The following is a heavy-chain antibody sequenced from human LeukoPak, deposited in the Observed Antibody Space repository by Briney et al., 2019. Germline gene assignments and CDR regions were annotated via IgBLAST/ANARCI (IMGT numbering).Heavy chain of an antibody. CDR3: ARGYRTGDMTIFAS. J-gene: IGHJ5*01. D-gene: IGHD3-3*01. V-gene: IGHV1-2*02. CDR1: VYNFTGYY. Sequence: ASVKVSCKASVYNFTGYYMQWVRQAPGQGLEWMGWINPDSGGTNYAQKFQGRVTLTRDTSISTAYMELSRLTSDDTAVYYCARGYRTGDMTIFASWGQGTPVTVSS. CDR2: INPDSGGT.